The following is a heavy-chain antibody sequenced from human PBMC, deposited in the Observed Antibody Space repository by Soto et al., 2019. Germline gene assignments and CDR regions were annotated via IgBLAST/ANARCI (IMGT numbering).Heavy chain of an antibody. D-gene: IGHD5-18*01. Sequence: GASVKVSCKASGYPFSNFCISWVRQAPGQRLEWMGWISAYNGNTNYAQKLQGRVTMTTDTSTSTAYMELRSLRSDDTAVYYCARDHLGREAGLNRGYSYGYLKSSWFDPWGQGTLVTVSS. CDR2: ISAYNGNT. J-gene: IGHJ5*02. CDR1: GYPFSNFC. V-gene: IGHV1-18*01. CDR3: ARDHLGREAGLNRGYSYGYLKSSWFDP.